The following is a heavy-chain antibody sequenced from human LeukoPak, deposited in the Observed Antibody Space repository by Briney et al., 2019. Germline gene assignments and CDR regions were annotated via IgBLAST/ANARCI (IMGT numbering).Heavy chain of an antibody. Sequence: SETLSLTCTVSGGSISSYYWSWIRQPAGKGLEWIGRIYTSGSTNYNPSLKSRVTMSVDTSKNQLSLKLSSVTAADTAVYYCARGRQSLYYYDSSGYEDGFDYWGQGTLVTVSS. CDR1: GGSISSYY. CDR2: IYTSGST. J-gene: IGHJ4*02. D-gene: IGHD3-22*01. V-gene: IGHV4-4*07. CDR3: ARGRQSLYYYDSSGYEDGFDY.